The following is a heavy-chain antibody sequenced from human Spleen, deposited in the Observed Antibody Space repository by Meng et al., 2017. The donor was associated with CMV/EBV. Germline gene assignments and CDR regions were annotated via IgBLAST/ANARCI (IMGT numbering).Heavy chain of an antibody. D-gene: IGHD3-3*01. CDR3: AKVGDFWSGYDDY. V-gene: IGHV3-30*02. Sequence: CAASGCSFSHEGMHWVRQAPGKGLEWVAFIRYDGSNKYYADSVKGRFTISRDNSKNTLYLQMNSLRAEDTAVYYCAKVGDFWSGYDDYWGQGTLVTVSS. CDR1: GCSFSHEG. CDR2: IRYDGSNK. J-gene: IGHJ4*02.